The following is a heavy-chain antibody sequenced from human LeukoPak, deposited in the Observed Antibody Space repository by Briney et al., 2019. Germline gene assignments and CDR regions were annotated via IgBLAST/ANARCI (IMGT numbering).Heavy chain of an antibody. CDR1: GFTFSSYE. D-gene: IGHD2-15*01. V-gene: IGHV3-48*01. J-gene: IGHJ4*02. CDR2: ISSSSSTI. Sequence: GGSLRLSCAASGFTFSSYEMNWVRQAPGKGLEWVSYISSSSSTIYYADSVKGRFTISRDNAKNSLYLQMNSLRAEDTAVYYCARDRGYCSGGSCYWGGDFDYWGQGTLVTVSS. CDR3: ARDRGYCSGGSCYWGGDFDY.